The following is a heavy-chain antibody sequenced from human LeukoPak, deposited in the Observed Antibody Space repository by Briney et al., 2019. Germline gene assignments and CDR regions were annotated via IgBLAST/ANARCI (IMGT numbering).Heavy chain of an antibody. CDR1: GFTFDDYG. CDR3: AKDSAKKYDDY. CDR2: ISGSDGST. J-gene: IGHJ4*02. V-gene: IGHV3-23*01. D-gene: IGHD2/OR15-2a*01. Sequence: GGSLRLSCAASGFTFDDYGMSWVRQAPGKGLEWVSGISGSDGSTNYADSVKGRFTTSRENSKNTLYLQMNSLRAEDTAVYYCAKDSAKKYDDYWGQGTLVTVSS.